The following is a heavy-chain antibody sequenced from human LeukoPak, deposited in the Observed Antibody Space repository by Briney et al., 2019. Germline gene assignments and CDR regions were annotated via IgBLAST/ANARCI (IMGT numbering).Heavy chain of an antibody. V-gene: IGHV4-59*11. CDR1: RGSISGHY. CDR2: IYYSGST. Sequence: PSETLSLTCTVSRGSISGHYWSWIRQSPGKGLEWIGYIYYSGSTNYNPSLKSRVTISVDTSKNQFSLKLSSVTAADTAVYYCARDLRYYYDSSGYYDYWGQGTLVTVSS. J-gene: IGHJ4*02. CDR3: ARDLRYYYDSSGYYDY. D-gene: IGHD3-22*01.